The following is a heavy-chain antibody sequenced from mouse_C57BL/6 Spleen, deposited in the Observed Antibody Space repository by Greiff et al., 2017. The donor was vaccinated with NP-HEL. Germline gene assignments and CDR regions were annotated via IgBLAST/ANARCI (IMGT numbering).Heavy chain of an antibody. J-gene: IGHJ1*03. V-gene: IGHV1-53*01. CDR2: INPSNGGT. D-gene: IGHD2-3*01. Sequence: QVQLQQSGTELVKPGASVKLSCKASGYTFTSYWMHWVKQRPGQGLEWIGNINPSNGGTNYNEKFKSKATLTVDKSSSTAYMQLSSLTSEDSAVYYCARKGYDGYSYWYFDVWGTGTTVTVSS. CDR1: GYTFTSYW. CDR3: ARKGYDGYSYWYFDV.